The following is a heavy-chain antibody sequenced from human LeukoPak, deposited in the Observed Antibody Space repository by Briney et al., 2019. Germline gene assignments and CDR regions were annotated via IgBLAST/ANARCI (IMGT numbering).Heavy chain of an antibody. CDR1: GGSISSY. D-gene: IGHD3-22*01. CDR2: IYGSGST. Sequence: PSETLSLTCTVSGGSISSYWSWIRQPAGKGLEWIGRIYGSGSTNYNPSLKSRVTISVDTSKNQFSLKLSSVTAANTAVYFCARGPYSYDSSGAFDIWGQGTMVTVSS. CDR3: ARGPYSYDSSGAFDI. V-gene: IGHV4-4*07. J-gene: IGHJ3*02.